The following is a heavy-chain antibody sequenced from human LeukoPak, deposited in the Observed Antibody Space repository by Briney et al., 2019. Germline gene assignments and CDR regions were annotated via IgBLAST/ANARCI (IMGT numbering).Heavy chain of an antibody. CDR3: AREVDEINDGSNWFDP. Sequence: ASVKVSCKASGGTFSSYAINWVRQATGQGLEWMGWMNPNSGNTGYAQKFQGRVTITRNTSISTAYMELSSLRSEDTAVYYCAREVDEINDGSNWFDPWGQGTLVTVSS. CDR2: MNPNSGNT. CDR1: GGTFSSYA. D-gene: IGHD1-1*01. J-gene: IGHJ5*02. V-gene: IGHV1-8*03.